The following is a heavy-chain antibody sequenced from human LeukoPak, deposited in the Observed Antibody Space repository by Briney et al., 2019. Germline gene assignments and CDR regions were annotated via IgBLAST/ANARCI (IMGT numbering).Heavy chain of an antibody. CDR3: ARDGLMITFGGVIVRSWFDP. CDR1: GYTFTSYG. Sequence: ASVKVSCKASGYTFTSYGISWVRQAPGQGLEWMGWISAYNGNTNYAQKLQGRVTMTTDTSTSTAYMELRSLRSDDTAVYYCARDGLMITFGGVIVRSWFDPWGQGILVTVSS. J-gene: IGHJ5*02. CDR2: ISAYNGNT. D-gene: IGHD3-16*02. V-gene: IGHV1-18*01.